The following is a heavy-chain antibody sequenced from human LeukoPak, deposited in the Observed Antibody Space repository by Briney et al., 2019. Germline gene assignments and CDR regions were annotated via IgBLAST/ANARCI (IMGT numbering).Heavy chain of an antibody. CDR1: GFTFSSYA. CDR3: AREPRITMIVVGETKRALTPWGAFDI. J-gene: IGHJ3*02. Sequence: GGSLRLSCAASGFTFSSYAMHWVRQAPGKGLEWVAVISYDGSNKYYADSVKGRFTISRDNSKNTLYLQMNSLRAEDTAVYYCAREPRITMIVVGETKRALTPWGAFDIWGQGTMVTVSS. V-gene: IGHV3-30-3*01. D-gene: IGHD3-22*01. CDR2: ISYDGSNK.